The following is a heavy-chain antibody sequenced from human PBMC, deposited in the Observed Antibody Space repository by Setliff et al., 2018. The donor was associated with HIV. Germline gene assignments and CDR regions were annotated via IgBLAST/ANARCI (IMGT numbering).Heavy chain of an antibody. D-gene: IGHD3-22*01. CDR2: IYDSGTTHFSSGNT. Sequence: SETLSLTCTVSGGSISSTAYYRGWIRQPPGKGQEWIGTIYDSGTTHFSSGNTYYNPSLKSRVTMSGDTSKNQFSLRLSSVTAADTAVYYCARHFDSSGYLGYAFDIWGQGTMVTVSS. CDR3: ARHFDSSGYLGYAFDI. V-gene: IGHV4-39*01. CDR1: GGSISSTAYY. J-gene: IGHJ3*02.